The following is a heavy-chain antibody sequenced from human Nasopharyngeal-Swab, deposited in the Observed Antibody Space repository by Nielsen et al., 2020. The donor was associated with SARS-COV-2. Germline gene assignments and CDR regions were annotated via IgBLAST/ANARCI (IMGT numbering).Heavy chain of an antibody. J-gene: IGHJ6*02. D-gene: IGHD3-9*01. CDR2: IKQDGREK. V-gene: IGHV3-7*01. CDR3: ARVSRYYDILTGYYAEDGMDV. Sequence: WIRQPPGKGLEWVANIKQDGREKYYVDSVKGRFTISRDNAKNSLYLQMNSLRAEDTAVYYCARVSRYYDILTGYYAEDGMDVWGQGTTVTVSS.